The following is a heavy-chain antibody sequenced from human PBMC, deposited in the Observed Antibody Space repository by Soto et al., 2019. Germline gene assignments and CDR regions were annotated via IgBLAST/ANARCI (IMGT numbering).Heavy chain of an antibody. V-gene: IGHV3-21*01. D-gene: IGHD6-6*01. Sequence: EVQLVESGGGLVKPGGSVRLSCAASGFTFSSYSMNWVRQAPGKGLEWVSSISSSSSYIYYADSVKGRFTISRDNAKNSLYLQMNSLRAEDTAVYYCARAKPYSSSQDYYYGMDVWGQGTTVTVSS. CDR1: GFTFSSYS. CDR3: ARAKPYSSSQDYYYGMDV. J-gene: IGHJ6*02. CDR2: ISSSSSYI.